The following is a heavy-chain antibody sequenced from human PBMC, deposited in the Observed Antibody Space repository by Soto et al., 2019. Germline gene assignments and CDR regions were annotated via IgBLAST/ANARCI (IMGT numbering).Heavy chain of an antibody. J-gene: IGHJ5*02. V-gene: IGHV3-23*01. CDR2: ISGSGGST. CDR1: GFTFSSYA. Sequence: PGGSLRLSCAASGFTFSSYAMSWVRQAPGKGLEWVSAISGSGGSTYYADSVKGRFTISRDNSKNTLYLQMNSLRAEDTAVYYCAKAETDDYGVLNWFDPWGQGTLVTVSS. CDR3: AKAETDDYGVLNWFDP. D-gene: IGHD4-17*01.